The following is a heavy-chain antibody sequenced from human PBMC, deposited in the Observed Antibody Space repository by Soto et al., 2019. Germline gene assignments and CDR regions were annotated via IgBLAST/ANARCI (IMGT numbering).Heavy chain of an antibody. D-gene: IGHD6-6*01. Sequence: PGGSLRLSCAASGFTFSNYAMSWVRQAPGKGLEWVSAISGNGGSTYYADSVKGRFTISRDNSKNILYLQMNSLRAEDTAIFYCAKGSAGARPYYFDYWGQGTLVTVSS. J-gene: IGHJ4*02. CDR2: ISGNGGST. CDR1: GFTFSNYA. CDR3: AKGSAGARPYYFDY. V-gene: IGHV3-23*01.